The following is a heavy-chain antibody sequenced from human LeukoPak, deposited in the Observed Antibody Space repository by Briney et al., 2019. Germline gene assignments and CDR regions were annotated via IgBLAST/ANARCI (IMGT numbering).Heavy chain of an antibody. V-gene: IGHV3-66*01. CDR2: IYSGGST. J-gene: IGHJ3*02. Sequence: GGSLRLSCAASGFTVSSNYMSWVRQAPGKGLEWVSVIYSGGSTYYADSVKGRFTISRDNSKNTLYLQMNSLRAEDTAVYYCARDPGYYYDSSGYGIWGQGTMVTVSS. CDR3: ARDPGYYYDSSGYGI. CDR1: GFTVSSNY. D-gene: IGHD3-22*01.